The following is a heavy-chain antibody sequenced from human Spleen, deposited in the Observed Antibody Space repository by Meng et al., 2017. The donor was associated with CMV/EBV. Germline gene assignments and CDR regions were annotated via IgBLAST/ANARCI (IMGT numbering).Heavy chain of an antibody. CDR1: GYTFNAFY. V-gene: IGHV1-2*02. CDR3: ARGKRGGGYESFDY. CDR2: INPNTDDT. D-gene: IGHD5-12*01. Sequence: ASVKVSCKASGYTFNAFYMHWVRQAPGQGPEWMGWINPNTDDTDYPQKFQGRVTVTRDTSMSTVYMELSGLRPDDRAVYYCARGKRGGGYESFDYWGQGTPVTVSS. J-gene: IGHJ4*02.